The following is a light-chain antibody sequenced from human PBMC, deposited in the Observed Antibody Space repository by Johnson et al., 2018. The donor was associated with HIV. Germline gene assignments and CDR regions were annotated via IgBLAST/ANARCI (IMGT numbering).Light chain of an antibody. CDR2: DNN. CDR1: SSNIGNNY. J-gene: IGLJ1*01. CDR3: GTWDSRLIFGF. V-gene: IGLV1-51*01. Sequence: QSVLTQPPSVSAAPGQKVTISCSGSSSNIGNNYVSWYQQLPGTAPKLLIYDNNKRPSGIPDRFSGSKSGTSATLGITGLPTGDEADYYCGTWDSRLIFGFFGTGTKVTVL.